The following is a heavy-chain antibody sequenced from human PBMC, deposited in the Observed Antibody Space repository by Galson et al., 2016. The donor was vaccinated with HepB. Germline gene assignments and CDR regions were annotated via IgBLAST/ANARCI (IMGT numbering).Heavy chain of an antibody. D-gene: IGHD2-21*02. CDR1: GYTFTNHG. CDR2: FSAYSGNT. CDR3: ARGFSVVGGDHELSGMDV. J-gene: IGHJ6*02. V-gene: IGHV1-18*01. Sequence: SVKVSCKASGYTFTNHGITWVRQAPGQGPEWMGWFSAYSGNTNYAQKLQGRVTMTTDTSTSTAYMELRSLRSDDTAVYYWARGFSVVGGDHELSGMDVWGQGTPVTVSS.